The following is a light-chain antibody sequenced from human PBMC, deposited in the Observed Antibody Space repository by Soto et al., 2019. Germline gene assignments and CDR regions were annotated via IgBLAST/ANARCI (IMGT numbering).Light chain of an antibody. CDR1: SSDVGAYNY. CDR2: EVS. J-gene: IGLJ3*02. Sequence: QSALTQPPSASGSPGQSVTISCTGTSSDVGAYNYVSWYQQYPGKAPKLMIYEVSKRPSGVPDRFSGSKSGKTASLTVSGLQPEDAAEYYCTSYAGSNIWVFGGGTTLTVL. CDR3: TSYAGSNIWV. V-gene: IGLV2-8*01.